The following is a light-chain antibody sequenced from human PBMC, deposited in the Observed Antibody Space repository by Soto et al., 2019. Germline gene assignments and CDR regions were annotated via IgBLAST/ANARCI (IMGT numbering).Light chain of an antibody. CDR1: QILSNNY. J-gene: IGKJ1*01. CDR2: GAS. V-gene: IGKV3-20*01. CDR3: QEYGSSRT. Sequence: EIVLTQSPGTLSLSPGERATLSCGASQILSNNYLAWYQQKPGQAPRLLIYGASSRATGIPDRFSGSGSGTDFTLTISRLEPEASAVYYCQEYGSSRTFGQGTKVEIK.